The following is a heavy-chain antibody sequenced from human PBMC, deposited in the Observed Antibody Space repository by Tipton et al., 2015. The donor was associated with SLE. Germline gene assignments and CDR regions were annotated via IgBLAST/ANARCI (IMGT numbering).Heavy chain of an antibody. J-gene: IGHJ4*02. CDR2: IYAGGST. D-gene: IGHD3-22*01. CDR1: GFTFSKFA. Sequence: GSLRLSCAASGFTFSKFAMTWVRQAPGKGLEWVSVIYAGGSTYYGDSVKGRFTVSRDNSKDTVDLQMNSLRPDDTAVYYCAKELLTFESTGSFDHWGQGTLVTVSS. CDR3: AKELLTFESTGSFDH. V-gene: IGHV3-23*03.